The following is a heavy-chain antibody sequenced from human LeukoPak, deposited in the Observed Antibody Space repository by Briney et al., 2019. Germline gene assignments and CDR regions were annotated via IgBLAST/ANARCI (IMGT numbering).Heavy chain of an antibody. CDR1: GFTFSSYW. CDR3: ARETGRDLLWFGESTS. Sequence: PGGSLRLSCAASGFTFSSYWMSWVRQAPGKGLEWVANIKQDGSEKYYVDSVKGRFTISRDNAKNSLYLQMNSLRAEDTAVYYCARETGRDLLWFGESTSWGQGTLVTVSS. D-gene: IGHD3-10*01. J-gene: IGHJ5*02. CDR2: IKQDGSEK. V-gene: IGHV3-7*01.